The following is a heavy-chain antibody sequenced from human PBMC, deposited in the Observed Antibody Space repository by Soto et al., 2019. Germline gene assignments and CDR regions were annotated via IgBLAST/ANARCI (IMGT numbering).Heavy chain of an antibody. V-gene: IGHV1-18*04. CDR3: ARDQSSQAHPCYYDCLDV. CDR1: GYSFTSYG. D-gene: IGHD6-6*01. CDR2: ISAYNRKA. J-gene: IGHJ6*02. Sequence: AAVKVSCKAAGYSFTSYGMRWVRQGPGQGREGMGWISAYNRKANYAHNLRDRVTLTTDTSTSTAHIELRRLKSDDTAGYFCARDQSSQAHPCYYDCLDVWGLGIALPV.